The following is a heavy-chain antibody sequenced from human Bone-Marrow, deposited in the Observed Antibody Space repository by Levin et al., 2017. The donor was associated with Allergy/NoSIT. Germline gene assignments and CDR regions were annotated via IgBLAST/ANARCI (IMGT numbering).Heavy chain of an antibody. CDR1: GGSISSGGYY. Sequence: LRLSCTVSGGSISSGGYYWTWIRQPSGKGLDWIAYIHYSGNTYFYNPSLRSRATISLETSKNQFSLTLRSVTAADTAVYSCARGHVNGDYFDFWGQGLLVTVSS. CDR3: ARGHVNGDYFDF. CDR2: IHYSGNT. V-gene: IGHV4-31*03. J-gene: IGHJ4*02. D-gene: IGHD4-17*01.